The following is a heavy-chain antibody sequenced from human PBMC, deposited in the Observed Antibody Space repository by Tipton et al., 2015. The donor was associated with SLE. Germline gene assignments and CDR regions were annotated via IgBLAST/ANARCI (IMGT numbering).Heavy chain of an antibody. D-gene: IGHD3-22*01. CDR1: GGSISSYY. J-gene: IGHJ3*02. Sequence: TLSLTCTVSGGSISSYYWSWIRQPPGKGLEWIGYIYYSGSTNYNPSLKSRVTISVDTSKNQFSLKPSSVTAADTAVYYCASVPGYYDSSGTDAFDIWGQGTMVTVSS. V-gene: IGHV4-59*01. CDR3: ASVPGYYDSSGTDAFDI. CDR2: IYYSGST.